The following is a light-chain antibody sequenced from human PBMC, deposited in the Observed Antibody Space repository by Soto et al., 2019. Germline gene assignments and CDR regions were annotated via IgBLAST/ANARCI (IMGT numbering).Light chain of an antibody. CDR2: DAS. CDR1: RDIDNY. Sequence: DIQLTQSPSSLSASVGDRVTITCQASRDIDNYLNWYQKKPGKAPKVLISDASNLEIGVPSRFSGSGSGTEFTLTISSLQPEDIATYYCQQYDNLVTFGPGTKVDIK. J-gene: IGKJ3*01. V-gene: IGKV1-33*01. CDR3: QQYDNLVT.